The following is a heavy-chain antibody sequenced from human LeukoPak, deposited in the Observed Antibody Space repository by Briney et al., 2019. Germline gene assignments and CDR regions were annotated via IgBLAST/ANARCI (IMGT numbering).Heavy chain of an antibody. D-gene: IGHD1-26*01. CDR1: GFTFSSYA. J-gene: IGHJ4*02. V-gene: IGHV3-30-3*01. CDR2: TSYDGNDK. CDR3: ARSAGGSYPNFDY. Sequence: GGSLRLSCAASGFTFSSYAMHWVRQAPGKGLEWVAVTSYDGNDKNSADSVKGRFTISRDKSMNNLYLQMNSLRAEDTAVYYCARSAGGSYPNFDYWGQGTLVTVSS.